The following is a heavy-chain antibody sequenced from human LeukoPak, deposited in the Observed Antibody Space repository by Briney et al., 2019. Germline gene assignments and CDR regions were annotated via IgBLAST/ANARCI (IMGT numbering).Heavy chain of an antibody. V-gene: IGHV3-23*01. J-gene: IGHJ4*02. CDR2: ISGSGGST. Sequence: GGSLRLSCAASGFTFSSYAMSWVRQAPGKGLEWVSAISGSGGSTYYADSVKGRFTSSRDNSKNTLYLQMNSLRAEDTAVYYCAKGGWELPRTLDYWGQGTLVTVSS. CDR1: GFTFSSYA. D-gene: IGHD1-26*01. CDR3: AKGGWELPRTLDY.